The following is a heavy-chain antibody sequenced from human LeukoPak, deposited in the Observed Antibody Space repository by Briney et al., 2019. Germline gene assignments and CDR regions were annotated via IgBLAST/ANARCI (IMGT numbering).Heavy chain of an antibody. CDR3: ARDIDSSGYDHDAFDI. D-gene: IGHD3-22*01. Sequence: GGSLRLSCAASGFTFSSYAMPWVRQAPGKGLEWVAVISYDGSNKYYADSVKGRFTISRDNSKNTLYLQMNSLRAEDTAVYYCARDIDSSGYDHDAFDIWGQGTMVTVSS. CDR1: GFTFSSYA. CDR2: ISYDGSNK. J-gene: IGHJ3*02. V-gene: IGHV3-30-3*01.